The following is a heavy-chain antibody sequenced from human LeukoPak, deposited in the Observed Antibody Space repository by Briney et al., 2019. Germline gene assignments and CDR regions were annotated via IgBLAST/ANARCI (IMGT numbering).Heavy chain of an antibody. D-gene: IGHD5-24*01. Sequence: PGGSLRLSCAASGFTFSSYAMSWVRQAPGNGLEWVSAISDSGGSTYYADSVKGRFTISRDNSKNTLYLQMNSLRAEDTAVYYCLSLMASPTHFDYWGQGTLVTVSS. CDR2: ISDSGGST. J-gene: IGHJ4*02. CDR3: LSLMASPTHFDY. V-gene: IGHV3-23*01. CDR1: GFTFSSYA.